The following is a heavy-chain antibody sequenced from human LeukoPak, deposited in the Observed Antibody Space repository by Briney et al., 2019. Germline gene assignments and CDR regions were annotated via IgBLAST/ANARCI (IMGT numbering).Heavy chain of an antibody. CDR3: ARQGGSSLNLDY. CDR2: IKPNSGDT. J-gene: IGHJ4*02. Sequence: ASVKGSCTASGYTFTGYYIHCVRQAPGQGLEWMGWIKPNSGDTSHAQRFQDRVTMTRDMSTSTAYMDLSMLTSDETALYYCARQGGSSLNLDYWVQGSLLSVSS. CDR1: GYTFTGYY. D-gene: IGHD1-26*01. V-gene: IGHV1-2*02.